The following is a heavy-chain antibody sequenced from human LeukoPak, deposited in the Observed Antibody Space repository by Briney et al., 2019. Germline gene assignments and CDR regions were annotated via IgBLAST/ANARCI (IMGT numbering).Heavy chain of an antibody. CDR2: ISGSGGST. J-gene: IGHJ6*02. Sequence: GGSLRLSCAASGFTFSSYAMSWVRQAPGKGLEWVSAISGSGGSTYYADSVKGRFTISRDNSKNTLYLQMNSLRAEDTAVYYCAKEGEADSSSWSSWGYYYYYGMDVWGQGTTVTVSS. D-gene: IGHD6-13*01. V-gene: IGHV3-23*01. CDR3: AKEGEADSSSWSSWGYYYYYGMDV. CDR1: GFTFSSYA.